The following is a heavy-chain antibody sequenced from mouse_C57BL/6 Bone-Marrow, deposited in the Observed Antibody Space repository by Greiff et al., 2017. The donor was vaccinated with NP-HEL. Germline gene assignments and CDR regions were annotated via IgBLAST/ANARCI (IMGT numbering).Heavy chain of an antibody. J-gene: IGHJ2*01. CDR2: IHPNSGST. CDR3: AIGDYYGTSFDY. D-gene: IGHD1-1*01. CDR1: GYTFTSYW. Sequence: QVQLQQPGAELVKPGASVKLSCKASGYTFTSYWMHWVKQRPGQGLEWIGMIHPNSGSTNYNEKFKSKATLTVDKSSSTAYMQLSSLTSEDSAVYYCAIGDYYGTSFDYWGRGTTLTVSS. V-gene: IGHV1-64*01.